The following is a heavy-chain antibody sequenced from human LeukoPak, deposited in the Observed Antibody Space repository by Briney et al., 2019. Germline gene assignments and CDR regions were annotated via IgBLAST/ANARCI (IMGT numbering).Heavy chain of an antibody. CDR1: GGTFSSYA. CDR3: ARTYSSSWYGSNNWFDP. V-gene: IGHV1-69*01. D-gene: IGHD6-13*01. Sequence: SVKVSCKASGGTFSSYAISWVRQAPGQGLEWMGGIIPIFGTATYAQKFQGRVTITADESTSTAYMELSSLRSEDTAVYYCARTYSSSWYGSNNWFDPWGQGTLVTVSS. J-gene: IGHJ5*02. CDR2: IIPIFGTA.